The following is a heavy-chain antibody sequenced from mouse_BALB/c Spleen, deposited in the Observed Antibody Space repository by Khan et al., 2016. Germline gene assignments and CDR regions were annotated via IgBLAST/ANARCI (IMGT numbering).Heavy chain of an antibody. CDR1: GFDFSRYW. V-gene: IGHV4-2*02. D-gene: IGHD1-1*01. J-gene: IGHJ4*01. CDR3: ARSSHYALDY. Sequence: EVKLLESGGDLVQPGGSLNLSCAASGFDFSRYWMSWARQAPGKGQEWIGEINPGSSTITYTPSLKDKFIISRDNAKNTLYLQMSKVRSEDTALYYCARSSHYALDYWGQGTSVTVSS. CDR2: INPGSSTI.